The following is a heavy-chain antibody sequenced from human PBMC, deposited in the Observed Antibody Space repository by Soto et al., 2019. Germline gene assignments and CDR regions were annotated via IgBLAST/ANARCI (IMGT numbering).Heavy chain of an antibody. CDR1: GGSFSGYY. D-gene: IGHD6-25*01. CDR2: INHSGST. J-gene: IGHJ4*02. V-gene: IGHV4-34*01. CDR3: AGFSQGTSGDYFDY. Sequence: SETLSLTCAVYGGSFSGYYWSWIRQPPGKGLEWIGEINHSGSTNYNPSLKSRVTISVDTSKNQFSLKLSSVTAADTAVYYCAGFSQGTSGDYFDYWGQGTLVTVSS.